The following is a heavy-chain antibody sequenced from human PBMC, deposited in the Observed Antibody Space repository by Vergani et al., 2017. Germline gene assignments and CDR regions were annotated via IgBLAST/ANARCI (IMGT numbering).Heavy chain of an antibody. J-gene: IGHJ4*02. V-gene: IGHV3-48*03. CDR3: ARDMTTADVRNFDY. D-gene: IGHD4-17*01. CDR2: ISSSSSYT. Sequence: EVQLVESGGGLVQPGGSLRLSCAASGFTFSSYEMNWVRQAPGKGLEWVSYISSSSSYTNYADSVKGRFTISRDNAKNSLYLQMNSLRAEDTAVYYCARDMTTADVRNFDYWGQGTLVTVSS. CDR1: GFTFSSYE.